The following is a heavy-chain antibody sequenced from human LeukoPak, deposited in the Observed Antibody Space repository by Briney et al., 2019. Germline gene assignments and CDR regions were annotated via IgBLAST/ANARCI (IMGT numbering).Heavy chain of an antibody. CDR1: GGSFSGYC. Sequence: SETLSLTCAVYGGSFSGYCWSWIRQPPGKGLEWIGSIYYSGSTYYNPSLKSRVTISVDTSKNQFSLKLSSVTAADTAVYYCARHVRFGELCWFDPWGQGTLVTVSS. V-gene: IGHV4-34*01. D-gene: IGHD3-10*01. CDR2: IYYSGST. J-gene: IGHJ5*02. CDR3: ARHVRFGELCWFDP.